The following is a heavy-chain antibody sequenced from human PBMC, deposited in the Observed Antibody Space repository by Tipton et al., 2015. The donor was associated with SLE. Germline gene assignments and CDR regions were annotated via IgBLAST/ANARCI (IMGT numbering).Heavy chain of an antibody. J-gene: IGHJ4*02. Sequence: TLSLTCSVYGDSLSGQYWSWIRQPPGKGLEWIGEVFRGGSTNYSPSLESRVTITVDTSKNQFSLSLNSVTAADTAVYYCARVRFFDYWGQGALVTVSS. D-gene: IGHD3-3*01. V-gene: IGHV4-34*12. CDR1: GDSLSGQY. CDR3: ARVRFFDY. CDR2: VFRGGST.